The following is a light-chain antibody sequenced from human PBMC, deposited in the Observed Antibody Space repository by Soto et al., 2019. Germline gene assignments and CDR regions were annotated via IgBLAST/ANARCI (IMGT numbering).Light chain of an antibody. V-gene: IGKV3-20*01. CDR1: QSISSSS. J-gene: IGKJ3*01. CDR2: GAS. CDR3: QQFRDSRFT. Sequence: EIVLTQSPGTLSLSPGQRATLSCRASQSISSSSLAWYQQRPGQAPRLLIYGASSRATGVTDRFSGSGSGTDFTLTISRLEPEDFAVYYCQQFRDSRFTFGPGTKVDIK.